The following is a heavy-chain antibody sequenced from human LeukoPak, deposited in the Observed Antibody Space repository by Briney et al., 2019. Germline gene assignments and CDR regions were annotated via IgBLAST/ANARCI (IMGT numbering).Heavy chain of an antibody. J-gene: IGHJ4*02. Sequence: PGRSLRLSCAASGFTFSSYAMHWVRQAPGKGLEWVAVISYDGSNKYYADSVKGRFTISRDNSKSTLYLQMNSLRAEDTAVYYCASILGGYSYGRLDYWGQGTLVTVSS. CDR1: GFTFSSYA. D-gene: IGHD5-18*01. CDR2: ISYDGSNK. CDR3: ASILGGYSYGRLDY. V-gene: IGHV3-30*04.